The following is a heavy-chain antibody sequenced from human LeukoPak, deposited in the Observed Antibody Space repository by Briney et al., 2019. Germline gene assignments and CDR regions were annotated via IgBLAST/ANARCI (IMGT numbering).Heavy chain of an antibody. V-gene: IGHV3-53*01. CDR3: AKDRGSSSPDFDY. CDR1: GFTVSSNY. CDR2: IYSGGST. D-gene: IGHD6-6*01. J-gene: IGHJ4*02. Sequence: GGSLRLSCAASGFTVSSNYMSWVRQAPGKGLEWVSVIYSGGSTYYADSVKGRFTISRDNSKNTLYLQMNSLRAEDTAVYYCAKDRGSSSPDFDYWGQGTLVTVSS.